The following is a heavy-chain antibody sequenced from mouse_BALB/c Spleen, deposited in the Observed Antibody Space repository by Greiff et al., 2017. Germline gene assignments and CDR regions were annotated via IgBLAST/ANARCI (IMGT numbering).Heavy chain of an antibody. V-gene: IGHV1-80*01. CDR1: GYAFSSYW. D-gene: IGHD2-1*01. Sequence: VQLQQSGAELVRPGSSVKISCKASGYAFSSYWMNWVKQRPGQGLEWIGQIYPGDGDTNYNGKFKGKATLTADKSSSTAYMQLSSLTSEDSAVYFCARDYGSNEAFDYWGQGTTLTVSA. CDR3: ARDYGSNEAFDY. CDR2: IYPGDGDT. J-gene: IGHJ2*01.